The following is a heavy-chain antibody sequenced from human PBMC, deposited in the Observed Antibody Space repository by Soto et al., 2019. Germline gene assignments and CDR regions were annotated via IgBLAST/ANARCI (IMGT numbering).Heavy chain of an antibody. CDR2: IYYSGST. V-gene: IGHV4-39*01. D-gene: IGHD3-3*01. Sequence: SETLSLTCTVSGGSISSSSYYWGWIRQPPVKGLEWIGSIYYSGSTYYNPSLKSRVTISVDTSKNQFSLKLSSVTAADTAVYYCARRGHYDFWSGSWGNKNYFDYWGQGTLVTVSS. CDR1: GGSISSSSYY. CDR3: ARRGHYDFWSGSWGNKNYFDY. J-gene: IGHJ4*02.